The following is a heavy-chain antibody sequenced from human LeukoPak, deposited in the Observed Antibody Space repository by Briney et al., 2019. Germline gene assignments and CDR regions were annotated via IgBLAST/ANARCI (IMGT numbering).Heavy chain of an antibody. V-gene: IGHV3-23*01. D-gene: IGHD2-21*01. Sequence: GGSLRLSCAASGFTFSSSAMSWVRQAPGKGLEWVSSISGSGSGGSTYYADSVKGRFTISRDNYKNTLYLQMNSLRAEDTAVYYCASDSGGRRDAFNIWGQGTMVTVSS. CDR3: ASDSGGRRDAFNI. J-gene: IGHJ3*02. CDR1: GFTFSSSA. CDR2: ISGSGSGGST.